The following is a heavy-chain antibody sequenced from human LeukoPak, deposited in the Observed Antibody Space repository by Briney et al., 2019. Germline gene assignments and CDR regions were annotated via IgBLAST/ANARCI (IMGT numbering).Heavy chain of an antibody. Sequence: GESLKISCKGSGYSFTSYCICWVRQMPGKGLEWMGIIYPVDSDTRYSPSFQGQVTISADKSISTAYLQWSSLKASDTAMYYCARSFDYYDSSGYYFPFDYWGQGTLVTVSS. CDR1: GYSFTSYC. CDR3: ARSFDYYDSSGYYFPFDY. J-gene: IGHJ4*02. CDR2: IYPVDSDT. D-gene: IGHD3-22*01. V-gene: IGHV5-51*01.